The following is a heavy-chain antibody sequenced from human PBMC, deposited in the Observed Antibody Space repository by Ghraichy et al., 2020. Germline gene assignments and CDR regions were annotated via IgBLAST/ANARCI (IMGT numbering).Heavy chain of an antibody. Sequence: SETLSLTCTVSGGSISSYYWSWIRQPPGKGLEWIWYIYYSGSTNYNPSLKSRVTISVDTSKNQFSLKLSSVTAADTAVYYCGAGTDLYYVYWGQGTLVTVSS. V-gene: IGHV4-59*01. CDR1: GGSISSYY. D-gene: IGHD6-13*01. CDR3: GAGTDLYYVY. CDR2: IYYSGST. J-gene: IGHJ4*02.